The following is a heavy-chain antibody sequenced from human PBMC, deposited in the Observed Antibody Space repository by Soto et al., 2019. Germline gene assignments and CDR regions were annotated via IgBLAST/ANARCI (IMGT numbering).Heavy chain of an antibody. CDR2: IDYSGST. CDR1: GGSISSGDYY. D-gene: IGHD3-22*01. Sequence: QVQLQESGPELVKPSQTLSLTCTVSGGSISSGDYYWSWIRQPPGKGLEWLGYIDYSGSTYYNPSLKRGVTISVDTSTNQFSLKLSSVTAADTAVYYCARGRYYDYSGYVHWGQGTLVTVSS. V-gene: IGHV4-30-4*01. J-gene: IGHJ4*02. CDR3: ARGRYYDYSGYVH.